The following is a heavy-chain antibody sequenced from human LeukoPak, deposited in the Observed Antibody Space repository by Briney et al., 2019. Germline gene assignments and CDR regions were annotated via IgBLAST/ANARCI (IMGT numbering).Heavy chain of an antibody. Sequence: GGSLRLSCAASGFTFSDYYMSWIRQAPGKGLEWVSYISSSSSTIYYADSVKGRFTISRDNAKNSLYLQMNSLRAEDTAVYYCAIIYLIVGATTFDYWGQGTLVTVSS. CDR3: AIIYLIVGATTFDY. CDR1: GFTFSDYY. CDR2: ISSSSSTI. J-gene: IGHJ4*02. D-gene: IGHD1-26*01. V-gene: IGHV3-11*04.